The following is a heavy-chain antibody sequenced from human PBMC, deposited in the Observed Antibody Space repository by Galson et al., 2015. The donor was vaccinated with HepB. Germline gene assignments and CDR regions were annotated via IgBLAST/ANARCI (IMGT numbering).Heavy chain of an antibody. D-gene: IGHD3-22*01. Sequence: SLRLSCAASGFTFSNAWMSWVRQAPGKGLEWVGRIKSKTDGGTTDYAAPVKGRFTISRDDSKNTLYLQMNSLKTEDTAVYYCTTGRYDNSPDAFDIWGQGTMVTVSS. CDR3: TTGRYDNSPDAFDI. CDR2: IKSKTDGGTT. V-gene: IGHV3-15*01. CDR1: GFTFSNAW. J-gene: IGHJ3*02.